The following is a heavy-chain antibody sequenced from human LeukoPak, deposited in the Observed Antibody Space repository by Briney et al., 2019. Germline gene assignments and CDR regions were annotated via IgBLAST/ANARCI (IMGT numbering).Heavy chain of an antibody. CDR2: INPNSGST. V-gene: IGHV1-2*06. J-gene: IGHJ6*03. CDR3: ARGHDSSGYHYYYYYMYV. CDR1: GYTFTGYY. D-gene: IGHD3-22*01. Sequence: ASVKVSCKASGYTFTGYYMHWVRQAPGQGLEWMGRINPNSGSTNYAQKCQGRVTMTRDTPISTAYIELSRLRSDDTAVYYCARGHDSSGYHYYYYYMYVWGKGTTVTVSS.